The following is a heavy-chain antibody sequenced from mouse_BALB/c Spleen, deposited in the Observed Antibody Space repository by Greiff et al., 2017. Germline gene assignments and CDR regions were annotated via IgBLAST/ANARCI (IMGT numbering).Heavy chain of an antibody. CDR1: GYTFTSYW. V-gene: IGHV1-69*02. J-gene: IGHJ2*01. CDR2: IDPSDSYT. CDR3: ARRYYGPYYFDY. D-gene: IGHD1-1*02. Sequence: QVQLKQPGAELVKPGASVKLSCKASGYTFTSYWMHWVKQRPGQGLEWIGEIDPSDSYTNYNQKFKGKATLTVDKSSSTAYMQLSSLTSEDSAVYYCARRYYGPYYFDYWGQGTTLTVSS.